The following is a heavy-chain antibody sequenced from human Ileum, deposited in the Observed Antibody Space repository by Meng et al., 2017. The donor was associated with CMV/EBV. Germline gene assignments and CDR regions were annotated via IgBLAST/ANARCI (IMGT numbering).Heavy chain of an antibody. CDR2: ISGDGSGI. Sequence: CAASGFTFSSYWMHWFRQAPGKGLVWLSRISGDGSGINYADSVEGRLTISRDNAKNTLYLQINSHRADDTAVYYCARGSTGYGNFDYWGQGTLVTVSS. V-gene: IGHV3-74*01. CDR1: GFTFSSYW. D-gene: IGHD5-12*01. J-gene: IGHJ4*02. CDR3: ARGSTGYGNFDY.